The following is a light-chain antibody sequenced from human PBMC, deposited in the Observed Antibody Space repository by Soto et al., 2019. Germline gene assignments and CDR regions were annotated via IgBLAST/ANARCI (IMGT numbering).Light chain of an antibody. V-gene: IGLV1-44*01. J-gene: IGLJ1*01. CDR3: AAWDDSLSGYV. Sequence: VLTQPPSTSGTPGQMVSISCSGSTSNIGSNTVNWYQQLPGTAPKLLIYSNNQRPSGVPDRFSGSKSGTSASLAISGLHSEDDADYYCAAWDDSLSGYVFGTGTKVTVL. CDR1: TSNIGSNT. CDR2: SNN.